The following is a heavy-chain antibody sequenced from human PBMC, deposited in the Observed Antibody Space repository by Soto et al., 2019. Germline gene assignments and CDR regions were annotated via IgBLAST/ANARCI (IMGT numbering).Heavy chain of an antibody. J-gene: IGHJ5*02. Sequence: SETLSLTCTVSGGSISTYYWGWIRQPPGKVLEWIGYIDYSGSTNYNPSLKSRATISIDTSKSQFSLKLSSVSAADTAVYYCARATGGYSYAPWGQGTLVTVSS. V-gene: IGHV4-59*01. CDR2: IDYSGST. CDR3: ARATGGYSYAP. D-gene: IGHD3-16*01. CDR1: GGSISTYY.